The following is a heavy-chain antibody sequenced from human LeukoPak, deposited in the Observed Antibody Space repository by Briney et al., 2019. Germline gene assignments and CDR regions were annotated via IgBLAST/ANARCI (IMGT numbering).Heavy chain of an antibody. V-gene: IGHV4-39*01. Sequence: SETLSLTCTVSGGSISSSSYYWGWIRQPPGKGLEWIGSIYYSGSTYYNPSLKSRVTISVDTSKNQFSLKLSSVTAADTAVYCCARHCSGGSCWVRAIDYWGQGTLVTVSS. D-gene: IGHD2-15*01. CDR1: GGSISSSSYY. CDR2: IYYSGST. CDR3: ARHCSGGSCWVRAIDY. J-gene: IGHJ4*02.